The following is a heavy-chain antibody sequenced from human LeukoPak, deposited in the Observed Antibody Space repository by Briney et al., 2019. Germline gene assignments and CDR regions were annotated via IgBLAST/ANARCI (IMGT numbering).Heavy chain of an antibody. CDR2: LYSSGTT. D-gene: IGHD5-12*01. Sequence: GGSLRLSCVVSGFTVSTKYMNWARQAPGKGLEWVSVLYSSGTTYYADSVKGRFSISRDSSENTLYLQMNSLRVEDTGVYYCARERATSGYYLAYWGQGTLVTVSS. CDR3: ARERATSGYYLAY. J-gene: IGHJ4*02. V-gene: IGHV3-66*01. CDR1: GFTVSTKY.